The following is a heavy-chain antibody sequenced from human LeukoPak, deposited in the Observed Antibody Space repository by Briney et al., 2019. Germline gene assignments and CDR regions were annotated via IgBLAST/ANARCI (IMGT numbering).Heavy chain of an antibody. D-gene: IGHD6-19*01. Sequence: GGSLRLSCAASGFTVSSNYMSWVRQAPGKGLEWVSVIYSGGSTYYADSVKGRFTISRDNSKNTLYLQMNSLRAEDTAVYYCARATSSGWYDRSAFDIWGQGTMVTVSS. J-gene: IGHJ3*02. V-gene: IGHV3-66*01. CDR2: IYSGGST. CDR1: GFTVSSNY. CDR3: ARATSSGWYDRSAFDI.